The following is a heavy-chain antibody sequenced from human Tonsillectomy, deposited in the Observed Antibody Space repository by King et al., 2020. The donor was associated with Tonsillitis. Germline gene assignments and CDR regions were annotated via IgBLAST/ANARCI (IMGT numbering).Heavy chain of an antibody. J-gene: IGHJ6*03. Sequence: VQLVESGGGLVKPGGSLRLSCAASGFTFSDSYMSWIRQAPGKGLEWVSDISSGGNYTSYADSVKGRFTISRANAKTSLSLQLNSMRAEDTDVYYCAGDRVGATVSYCNMDLWGKGTPVTVSS. V-gene: IGHV3-11*05. D-gene: IGHD1-26*01. CDR3: AGDRVGATVSYCNMDL. CDR2: ISSGGNYT. CDR1: GFTFSDSY.